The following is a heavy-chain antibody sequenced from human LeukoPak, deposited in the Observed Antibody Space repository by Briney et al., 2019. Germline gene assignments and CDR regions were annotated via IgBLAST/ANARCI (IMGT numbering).Heavy chain of an antibody. Sequence: PSETLSLTCTVSGGSISSYYWSWIRQPPGKGLEWIGYIYYSGSTNYNPSLESRVTISVDTSKNQFSLKLSSVTAADTAVYYCARGRRWLDYWGQGTLVTVSS. D-gene: IGHD5-24*01. CDR1: GGSISSYY. CDR2: IYYSGST. V-gene: IGHV4-59*01. CDR3: ARGRRWLDY. J-gene: IGHJ4*02.